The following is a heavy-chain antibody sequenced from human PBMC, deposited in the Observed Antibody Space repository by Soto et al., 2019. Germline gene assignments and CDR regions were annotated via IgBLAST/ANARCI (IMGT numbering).Heavy chain of an antibody. CDR2: ISAYNGNT. Sequence: EASVKVSCKASGYTFTSYGISWVRQAPGQGLERMGWISAYNGNTNYAQRLQGRVTMTTDTSTSTAYMELRSLRSDDTAVYYCARDLGCSGGSCYSPDAFDIWGQGTMVTV. CDR3: ARDLGCSGGSCYSPDAFDI. J-gene: IGHJ3*02. D-gene: IGHD2-15*01. CDR1: GYTFTSYG. V-gene: IGHV1-18*01.